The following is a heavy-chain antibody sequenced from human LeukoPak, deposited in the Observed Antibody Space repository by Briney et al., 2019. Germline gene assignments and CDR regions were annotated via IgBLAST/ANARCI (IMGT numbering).Heavy chain of an antibody. CDR3: AREGNGLLSKDLDY. CDR1: GYTFTDYY. D-gene: IGHD2-15*01. CDR2: INPRDGGT. V-gene: IGHV1-2*02. Sequence: ASVKVSCKGSGYTFTDYYLHWVRQAPGQGLEWVGYINPRDGGTSSPPNFRGRVTMTTDASSSTVYMELSRLTSDDTAIYYYAREGNGLLSKDLDYWGQGTLVTVSS. J-gene: IGHJ4*02.